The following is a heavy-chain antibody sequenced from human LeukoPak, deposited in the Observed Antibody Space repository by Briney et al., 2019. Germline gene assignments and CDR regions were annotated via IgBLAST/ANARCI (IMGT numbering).Heavy chain of an antibody. CDR1: GGSFSGYY. J-gene: IGHJ5*02. V-gene: IGHV4-34*01. CDR3: ASLSSSWRGSWFDP. CDR2: INHSGST. D-gene: IGHD6-13*01. Sequence: ASETLSLTCAVYGGSFSGYYWSWIRQPPGKGLEWIGEINHSGSTNYNPSLKSRVTISVDTSKNQFSLKLSSVTAADTAVYYCASLSSSWRGSWFDPWGQGTLVTVSS.